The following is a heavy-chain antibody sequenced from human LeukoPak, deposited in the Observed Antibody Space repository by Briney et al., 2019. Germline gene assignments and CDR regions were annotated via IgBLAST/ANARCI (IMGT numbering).Heavy chain of an antibody. Sequence: SETLSLTCTVSGASISSGTYSWSWIRQPPGEGLEWVGYIYHTGSTYYNPSLKGRVTISVDRSKNQFSLNLNFVTAADTALYYCARGDGSGSGRWFDPWGQGTLIAVSS. D-gene: IGHD3-10*01. V-gene: IGHV4-30-2*01. CDR1: GASISSGTYS. CDR3: ARGDGSGSGRWFDP. J-gene: IGHJ5*02. CDR2: IYHTGST.